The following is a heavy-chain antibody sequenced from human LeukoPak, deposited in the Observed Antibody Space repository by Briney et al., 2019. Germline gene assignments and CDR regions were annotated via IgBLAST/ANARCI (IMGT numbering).Heavy chain of an antibody. J-gene: IGHJ4*02. CDR3: ARGRFVMGMVGATDDY. CDR2: INHSGST. V-gene: IGHV4-34*01. Sequence: SETLSLTCAVYGGSFSGYYWSWIRQPPGEGREWIGEINHSGSTNYNPSLKSRVTISVDTSKNQFSLKLSSVTAADTAVYYCARGRFVMGMVGATDDYWGQGTLVTVSS. CDR1: GGSFSGYY. D-gene: IGHD1-26*01.